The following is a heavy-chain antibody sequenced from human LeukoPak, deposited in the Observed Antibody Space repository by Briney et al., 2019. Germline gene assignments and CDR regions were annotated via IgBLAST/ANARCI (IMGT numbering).Heavy chain of an antibody. CDR2: ISSSSSYI. V-gene: IGHV3-21*01. CDR1: GFIFSSYS. Sequence: GGSLRLSCAASGFIFSSYSMNWVRQAPGKGLEWVSSISSSSSYIYYADSVKGRFTISRDNAKNSLYLQMNSLRAEDTAVYYCARDRGVEMATMGLDSWGQGTLVTVSS. D-gene: IGHD5-24*01. CDR3: ARDRGVEMATMGLDS. J-gene: IGHJ4*02.